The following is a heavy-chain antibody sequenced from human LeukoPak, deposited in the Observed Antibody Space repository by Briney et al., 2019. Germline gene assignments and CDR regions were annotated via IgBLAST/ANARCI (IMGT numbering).Heavy chain of an antibody. D-gene: IGHD6-19*01. V-gene: IGHV3-33*01. CDR2: ICYDGSNK. CDR1: GFTFSSYG. CDR3: ARDPSTIAVAGLDY. J-gene: IGHJ4*02. Sequence: GGSLRLSCAASGFTFSSYGMHWVRQAPGKGLEWGAVICYDGSNKYYADSVKGRFTISRDNSKNTLYLQMNSLRAEDTAVYYCARDPSTIAVAGLDYWGQGTLVTVSS.